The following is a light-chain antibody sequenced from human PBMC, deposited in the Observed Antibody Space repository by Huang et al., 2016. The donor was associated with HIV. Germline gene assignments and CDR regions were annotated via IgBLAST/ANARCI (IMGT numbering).Light chain of an antibody. CDR2: KAS. CDR1: QSISSW. J-gene: IGKJ1*01. V-gene: IGKV1-5*03. Sequence: DIQMTQSPSTLSASVGDRVTITCRASQSISSWLAWYQQKPGKAPKRLIYKASSLESGVPSRFSGSGSGTEFILTISSLQPDDFATYYCQQYNSYSWTFGQGTKVEIK. CDR3: QQYNSYSWT.